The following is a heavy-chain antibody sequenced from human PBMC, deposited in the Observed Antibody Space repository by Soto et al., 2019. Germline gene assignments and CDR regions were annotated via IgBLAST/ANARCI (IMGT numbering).Heavy chain of an antibody. CDR1: GFTVSSNY. CDR2: IYSGGST. D-gene: IGHD3-10*01. Sequence: GGSVRLSCAASGFTVSSNYMSWVRQAPGKGLEWVSVIYSGGSTYYADSVKGRFTISRDNSKNTLYLQMNSLRAEDTAVYYCARGRHYSHRVNAFAICGPGTMLIVSS. V-gene: IGHV3-53*01. J-gene: IGHJ3*02. CDR3: ARGRHYSHRVNAFAI.